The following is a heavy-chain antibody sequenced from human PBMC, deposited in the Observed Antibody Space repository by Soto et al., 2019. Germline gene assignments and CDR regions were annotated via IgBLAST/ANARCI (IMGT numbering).Heavy chain of an antibody. CDR1: GGSISSYY. J-gene: IGHJ6*04. V-gene: IGHV4-59*08. Sequence: SETLSLTCTVSGGSISSYYWSWIRQPPGKGLEWIGYIYNSGSTNYNPSLKSRVTISVDTSKNQFSLKLSSVTAADTAVYYCARQGFLEWLLMDVWGKGTTVTVSS. CDR2: IYNSGST. CDR3: ARQGFLEWLLMDV. D-gene: IGHD3-3*01.